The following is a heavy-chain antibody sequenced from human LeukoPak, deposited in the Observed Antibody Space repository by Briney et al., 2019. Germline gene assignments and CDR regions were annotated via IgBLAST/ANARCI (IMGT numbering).Heavy chain of an antibody. Sequence: ASVKVSCKASGYTFTSYAMNWVRQAPGQGLEWMGWINTNIGNPTYAQGFTGRFVFSLDTSVSTAYLQISSLKAEDTAVYYCAVRSPLTRLVTSEFGYWGQGTLVTVSS. J-gene: IGHJ4*02. V-gene: IGHV7-4-1*02. CDR3: AVRSPLTRLVTSEFGY. CDR2: INTNIGNP. D-gene: IGHD3-9*01. CDR1: GYTFTSYA.